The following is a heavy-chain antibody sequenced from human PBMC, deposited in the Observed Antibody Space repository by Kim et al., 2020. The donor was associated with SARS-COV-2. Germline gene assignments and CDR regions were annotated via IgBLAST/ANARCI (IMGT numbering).Heavy chain of an antibody. CDR2: IFYSGST. Sequence: SETLSLTCTVSGGSVNSGNYYWSWIRQPPGKGLEWIGYIFYSGSTTCNPSLTSRVIMSVDTSKNHFSLKLNSVTAADTAIYYYTRGAPYRSANGRSFDP. V-gene: IGHV4-61*03. D-gene: IGHD3-10*01. CDR1: GGSVNSGNYY. CDR3: TRGAPYRSANGRSFDP. J-gene: IGHJ5*02.